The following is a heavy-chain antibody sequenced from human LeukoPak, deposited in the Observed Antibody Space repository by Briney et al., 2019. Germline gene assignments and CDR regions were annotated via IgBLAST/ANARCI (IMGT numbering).Heavy chain of an antibody. CDR3: ATMTSRVLGASDGWFDP. CDR2: ISTYNANT. J-gene: IGHJ5*02. Sequence: GASAKVSCKASGYTFTAYGISWVRQAPGQGLEWMGWISTYNANTNYAQNLQGRVTMTTDTSTSTAYMELRSLSSDDTAVYYCATMTSRVLGASDGWFDPWGQGTLVTVSS. D-gene: IGHD1-26*01. CDR1: GYTFTAYG. V-gene: IGHV1-18*01.